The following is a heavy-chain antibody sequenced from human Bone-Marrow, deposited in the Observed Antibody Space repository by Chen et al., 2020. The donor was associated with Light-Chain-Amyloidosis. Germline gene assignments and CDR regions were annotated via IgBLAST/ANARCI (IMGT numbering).Heavy chain of an antibody. D-gene: IGHD5-12*01. J-gene: IGHJ4*02. CDR2: ISWNSGYI. Sequence: EIQLVESGGGLVQPGRCLRHSCATSGLPFGDYAMHWVRLAPGRGLEWVSGISWNSGYIAYAASVKGRFTISRDNSKSTLYVQMSSLRVEDTAIYYCAKGRNSGQYQIHDWGQGALVTVSS. V-gene: IGHV3-9*01. CDR3: AKGRNSGQYQIHD. CDR1: GLPFGDYA.